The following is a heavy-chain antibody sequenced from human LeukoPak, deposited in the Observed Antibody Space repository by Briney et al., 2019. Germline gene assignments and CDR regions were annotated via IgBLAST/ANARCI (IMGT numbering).Heavy chain of an antibody. Sequence: PSETLSLTCAVYGGSFSGYYWSWIRQPPGKGLEWIGEINHSGSTNYNPSLKSRVTISVDTSKNQFSLKLSSATAADTAVYYCARGPFLNYGDYAFDYWGQGTLVTVSS. D-gene: IGHD4-17*01. CDR1: GGSFSGYY. CDR2: INHSGST. J-gene: IGHJ4*02. V-gene: IGHV4-34*01. CDR3: ARGPFLNYGDYAFDY.